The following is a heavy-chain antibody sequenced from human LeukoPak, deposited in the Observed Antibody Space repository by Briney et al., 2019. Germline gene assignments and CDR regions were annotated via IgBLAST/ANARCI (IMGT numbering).Heavy chain of an antibody. J-gene: IGHJ5*02. Sequence: SQTLSLTCAISGDSVSSNSAAWNWIRQSPSRGLEWLGRTYYRSKWYNDYAVSVKSRITINPGTSKNQFSLQLNSVTPEDTAVYYCARVSSSWYARWFDPWGQGTLVTVSS. CDR2: TYYRSKWYN. CDR1: GDSVSSNSAA. CDR3: ARVSSSWYARWFDP. D-gene: IGHD6-13*01. V-gene: IGHV6-1*01.